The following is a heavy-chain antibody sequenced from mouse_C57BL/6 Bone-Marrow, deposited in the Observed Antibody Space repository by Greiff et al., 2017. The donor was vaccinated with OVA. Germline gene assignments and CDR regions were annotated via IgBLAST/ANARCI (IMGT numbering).Heavy chain of an antibody. Sequence: VQLQQSGPELVKPGASVKMSCKASGYTFTDYNMHWVKQSHGKSLEWIGYINPNNGGTSYNQKFKGKATLTVNKSSSTAYMELRSLTSEDAAVCNGARQLTEGAEAMDYWGQGTSVTVSS. J-gene: IGHJ4*01. CDR2: INPNNGGT. CDR3: ARQLTEGAEAMDY. D-gene: IGHD3-2*02. V-gene: IGHV1-22*01. CDR1: GYTFTDYN.